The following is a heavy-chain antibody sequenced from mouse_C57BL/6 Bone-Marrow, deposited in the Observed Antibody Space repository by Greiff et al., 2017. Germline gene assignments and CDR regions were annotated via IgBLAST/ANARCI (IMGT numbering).Heavy chain of an antibody. CDR1: GYTFTSYW. CDR2: IDPSDSYT. Sequence: QVQLQQSGAELVKPGASVKLSCKASGYTFTSYWMQWVKQRPGQGLEWIGEIDPSDSYTNYNQKFKGKATLTVDTSSSTAYMQLSSLTSEDSAVYYCARSPYYYGSSWFAYWGQGTLVTVSA. CDR3: ARSPYYYGSSWFAY. D-gene: IGHD1-1*01. J-gene: IGHJ3*01. V-gene: IGHV1-50*01.